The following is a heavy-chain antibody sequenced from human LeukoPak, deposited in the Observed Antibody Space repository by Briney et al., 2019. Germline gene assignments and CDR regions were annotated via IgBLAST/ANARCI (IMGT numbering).Heavy chain of an antibody. CDR2: TYYRSKWYN. Sequence: SQTLSLTCAISGDSFSSNSAAWNWNRQSPSRGLEWLGRTYYRSKWYNDYAISVKSRITINPDTSKNQFSLQLNSVTHEDTAVYYCAREISYYDFWSGYYKKSLFNWFDPWGQGTLVTVSS. D-gene: IGHD3-3*01. V-gene: IGHV6-1*01. CDR1: GDSFSSNSAA. CDR3: AREISYYDFWSGYYKKSLFNWFDP. J-gene: IGHJ5*02.